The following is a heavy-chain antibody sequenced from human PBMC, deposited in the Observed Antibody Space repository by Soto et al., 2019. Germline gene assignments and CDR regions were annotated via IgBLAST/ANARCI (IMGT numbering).Heavy chain of an antibody. V-gene: IGHV3-23*01. D-gene: IGHD6-19*01. Sequence: EVQLLESGGGLVQPGGSLRLSCAGSGFTFSSHAMSWVRQAPGKGLEWVSGISGSGGNKYYADSVKGRFTISRDNSKNTLYLQMNSLRGEDTAVYYCADPPSGGNSCWGQGTLVTVSS. CDR2: ISGSGGNK. CDR3: ADPPSGGNSC. CDR1: GFTFSSHA. J-gene: IGHJ4*02.